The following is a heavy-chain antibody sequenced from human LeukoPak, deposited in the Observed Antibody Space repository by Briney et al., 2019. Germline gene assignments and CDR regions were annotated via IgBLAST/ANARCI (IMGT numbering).Heavy chain of an antibody. CDR3: ARQSLNNGVYMDV. D-gene: IGHD1-14*01. Sequence: PSQTLSLTCTVSGFSIGGGYYWAWIRQPPGKGLEWIGTIYHGGTTYYPPSLDSRVTISLDSSKNQFSLNLTSVTAADTAIYYCARQSLNNGVYMDVWGQGTTVTVSS. CDR1: GFSIGGGYY. V-gene: IGHV4-38-2*02. CDR2: IYHGGTT. J-gene: IGHJ6*02.